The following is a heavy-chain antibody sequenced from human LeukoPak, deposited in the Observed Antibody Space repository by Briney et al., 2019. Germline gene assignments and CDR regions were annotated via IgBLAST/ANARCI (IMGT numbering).Heavy chain of an antibody. CDR1: GFTFSSYW. CDR3: AGSGSYGFLDY. D-gene: IGHD1-26*01. CDR2: IKQDGSEK. V-gene: IGHV3-7*01. Sequence: PGGSLRLFCAASGFTFSSYWMSWVRQAPGKGLEWVANIKQDGSEKNYVDSVKGRFTISRDNAKNSLYLQMNSLRAEDTAVYYCAGSGSYGFLDYWGQGTLVTVSS. J-gene: IGHJ4*02.